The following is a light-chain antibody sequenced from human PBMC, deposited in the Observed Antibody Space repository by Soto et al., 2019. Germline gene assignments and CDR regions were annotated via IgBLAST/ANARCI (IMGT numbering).Light chain of an antibody. CDR2: DAS. CDR1: QSISSW. CDR3: QQYNSYWT. J-gene: IGKJ1*01. V-gene: IGKV1-5*01. Sequence: DIPMTQSPSTLSASVGDIVTITCRASQSISSWLAWYQQKPGKAPKILIYDASSLESGVPSRFSGSGSGTEFTLTISSLQPDDFATYYCQQYNSYWTLGQGTKVDIK.